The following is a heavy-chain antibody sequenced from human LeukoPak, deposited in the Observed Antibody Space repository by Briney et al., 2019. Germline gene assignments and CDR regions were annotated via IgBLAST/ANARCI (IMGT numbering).Heavy chain of an antibody. CDR3: ATQPTIAAGGVDY. D-gene: IGHD6-13*01. Sequence: GGSLRLSCTASEFTFSNYWMNWVRQAPGKGLEGVANIKLDGSEKFYVDSVKGRFTISRDNAKNSLYLQMNSLRAEDTAVYYCATQPTIAAGGVDYWGQGTLVTVSS. V-gene: IGHV3-7*05. J-gene: IGHJ4*02. CDR1: EFTFSNYW. CDR2: IKLDGSEK.